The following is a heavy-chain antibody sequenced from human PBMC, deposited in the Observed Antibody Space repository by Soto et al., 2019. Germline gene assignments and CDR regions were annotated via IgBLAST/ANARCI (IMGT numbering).Heavy chain of an antibody. CDR2: IYTGGST. CDR3: ARAYGGNPALFDP. J-gene: IGHJ5*02. D-gene: IGHD4-17*01. Sequence: EVQLVESGGGLIQPGGSLRLSCAASGFTVSSDNMSWVRQAPGKGLEWVSVIYTGGSTYYADSVKGRFTFSRDNSKNTLYLQMNSLRAEDTTVYYCARAYGGNPALFDPWGQGTLVTVSS. V-gene: IGHV3-53*01. CDR1: GFTVSSDN.